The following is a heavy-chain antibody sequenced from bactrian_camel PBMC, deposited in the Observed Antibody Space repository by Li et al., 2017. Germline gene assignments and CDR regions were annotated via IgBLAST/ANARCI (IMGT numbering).Heavy chain of an antibody. CDR3: AAAAGLFGGTCLDVRSVDY. CDR1: GHTSTNDC. V-gene: IGHV3S1*01. J-gene: IGHJ4*01. CDR2: INASGGRT. Sequence: HVQLVESGGGSVHAGGSLRLTCVASGHTSTNDCIGWFRQAPGKEREGVAAINASGGRTYYRDSVKGRFTISQDNAKNTLYLQMNSLNTEDTAMYYCAAAAGLFGGTCLDVRSVDYWGQGTQVTVS. D-gene: IGHD7*01.